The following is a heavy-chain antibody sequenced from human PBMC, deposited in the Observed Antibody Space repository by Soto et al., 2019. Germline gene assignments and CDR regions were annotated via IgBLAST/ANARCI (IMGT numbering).Heavy chain of an antibody. CDR2: IYYSGST. CDR1: GGSISSYY. Sequence: SETLSLTCTVSGGSISSYYWSWIRQPPGKGLEWIGYIYYSGSTNYNPSLKSRVTISVDTSKNQFSLKLSSVTAADTAVCYCARLRGGRYFDYWGQGTLVTVSS. CDR3: ARLRGGRYFDY. J-gene: IGHJ4*02. V-gene: IGHV4-59*01.